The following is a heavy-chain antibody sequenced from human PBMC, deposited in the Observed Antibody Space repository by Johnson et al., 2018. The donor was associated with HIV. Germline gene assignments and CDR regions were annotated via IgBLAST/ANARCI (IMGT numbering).Heavy chain of an antibody. Sequence: QVQLVESGGGVAQPGRSLRLSCTASGYTFSGYGMHWVRQAPGKGLEWLAVIWKDGKTKYYADSVKGRFSISRDDSGSTLYVQMSSLRAEDTAVYYCARDGGYSYFAFDMWGQGTMVTVSS. CDR3: ARDGGYSYFAFDM. CDR1: GYTFSGYG. CDR2: IWKDGKTK. V-gene: IGHV3-33*01. J-gene: IGHJ3*02. D-gene: IGHD5-18*01.